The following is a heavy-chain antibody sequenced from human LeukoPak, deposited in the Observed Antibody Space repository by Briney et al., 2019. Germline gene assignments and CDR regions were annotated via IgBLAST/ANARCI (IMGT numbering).Heavy chain of an antibody. CDR1: GGTFSSYA. V-gene: IGHV1-69*13. D-gene: IGHD3-10*01. Sequence: GASVKVSCKASGGTFSSYAISWVRQAPGQGLEWMGGIIPIFGTANYAQKFQGRVTITADESTSTAYMELSSLRSEDTAVYYCARGPYYGSGSYPPRYYYYYYMDVWGKGTTVTISS. CDR3: ARGPYYGSGSYPPRYYYYYYMDV. J-gene: IGHJ6*03. CDR2: IIPIFGTA.